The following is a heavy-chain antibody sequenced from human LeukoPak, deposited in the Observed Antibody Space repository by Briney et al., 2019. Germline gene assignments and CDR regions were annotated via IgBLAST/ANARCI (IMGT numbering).Heavy chain of an antibody. CDR3: AKGRVVYYDTTGYRPDDSFDI. CDR1: GYTFTTCG. Sequence: ASVKVSCKASGYTFTTCGISWVRQAPGQGLEWMRWISADNGNTIYAQKFQGRLTLTTDTSTSTIYMELRSLRSDDTAVYYCAKGRVVYYDTTGYRPDDSFDIWGQGTMVTVSS. J-gene: IGHJ3*02. D-gene: IGHD3-22*01. V-gene: IGHV1-18*01. CDR2: ISADNGNT.